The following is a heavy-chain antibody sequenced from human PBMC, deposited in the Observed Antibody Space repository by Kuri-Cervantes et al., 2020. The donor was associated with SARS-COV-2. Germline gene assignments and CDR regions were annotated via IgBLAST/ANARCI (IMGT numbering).Heavy chain of an antibody. Sequence: SETLSLTCAISGDSFSSNSAAWNWIRQSPSRGLEWLGRTYYRSKWYNDYAVSVKSRITINPDTSKNQFSLQLNSVTPEDTAVYYCARGLVVVPAAVDAFDIWGQGTMVTVSS. J-gene: IGHJ3*02. CDR3: ARGLVVVPAAVDAFDI. V-gene: IGHV6-1*01. CDR2: TYYRSKWYN. D-gene: IGHD2-2*01. CDR1: GDSFSSNSAA.